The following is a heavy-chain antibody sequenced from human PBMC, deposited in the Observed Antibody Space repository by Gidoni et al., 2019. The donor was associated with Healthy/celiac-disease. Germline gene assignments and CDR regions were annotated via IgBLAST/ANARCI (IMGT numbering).Heavy chain of an antibody. CDR1: GFTFSSYG. D-gene: IGHD4-17*01. CDR3: AKANYGGNSDYYYYYMDV. V-gene: IGHV3-30*18. Sequence: QVPLVESGGGVVQPGWSLRLSCAASGFTFSSYGMHWARQAPGKGLEWVAVLSYDGSNKYYADSVKGRFTISRDNSKNTLYLQMNSLRAEDTAVYYCAKANYGGNSDYYYYYMDVWGKGTTVTVSS. CDR2: LSYDGSNK. J-gene: IGHJ6*03.